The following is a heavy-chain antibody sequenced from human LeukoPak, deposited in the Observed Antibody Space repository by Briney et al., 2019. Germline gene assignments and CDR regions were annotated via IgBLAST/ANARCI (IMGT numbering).Heavy chain of an antibody. V-gene: IGHV4-61*05. CDR1: GGSISSSSYY. D-gene: IGHD3-10*01. CDR3: ARVRSNYYYFGMDV. J-gene: IGHJ6*02. Sequence: PSETLSLTCTVPGGSISSSSYYWSWIRQPPGKGLEWIGNIYYSGSTNYNPSLKSRVTISVETPKSQFSLKLRSVTAADTAVYYCARVRSNYYYFGMDVWGQGTTVTVSS. CDR2: IYYSGST.